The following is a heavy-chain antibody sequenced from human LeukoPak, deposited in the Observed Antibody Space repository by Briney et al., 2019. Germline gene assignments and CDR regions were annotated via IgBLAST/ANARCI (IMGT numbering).Heavy chain of an antibody. CDR1: GGPIRGFY. J-gene: IGHJ6*03. CDR2: IYSSGSS. V-gene: IGHV4-59*10. D-gene: IGHD2-21*02. Sequence: SETLSLTCDVSGGPIRGFYWTWIRQPVGKEPEWIGRIYSSGSSNYNPSLKSRLTLSVDMSKSQLSLKLGSVTAADTAVYYCARAALVTTSGYFYYYMDVWGTGTTVSVSS. CDR3: ARAALVTTSGYFYYYMDV.